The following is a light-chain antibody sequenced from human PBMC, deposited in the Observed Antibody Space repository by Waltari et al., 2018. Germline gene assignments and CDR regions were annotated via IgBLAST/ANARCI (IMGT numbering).Light chain of an antibody. CDR2: GAA. V-gene: IGKV3-20*01. J-gene: IGKJ1*01. CDR3: QKYGTLPAT. CDR1: QSVSRWF. Sequence: DIVLTQSPGTLSLSPEERATLSCRASQSVSRWFAWDQHKPGQPPRLLIHGAASRANGIPDRFSGSGSGTDFSLTISRLEPEDSAVYYWQKYGTLPATFGQGTKVEVK.